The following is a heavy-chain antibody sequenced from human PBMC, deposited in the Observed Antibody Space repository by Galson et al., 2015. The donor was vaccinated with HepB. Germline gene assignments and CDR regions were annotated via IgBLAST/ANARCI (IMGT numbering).Heavy chain of an antibody. V-gene: IGHV3-23*01. J-gene: IGHJ4*02. Sequence: SLRLSCAASGFTFSSYAMSWVRQAPGKGLEWVSAISGSGGSTYYADSVKGRFTISRDNSKNTLYLQMNSLRAEDTAVYYCAKDSQGRYYYDSSGSSVVDYWGQGTLVTVSS. CDR1: GFTFSSYA. D-gene: IGHD3-22*01. CDR3: AKDSQGRYYYDSSGSSVVDY. CDR2: ISGSGGST.